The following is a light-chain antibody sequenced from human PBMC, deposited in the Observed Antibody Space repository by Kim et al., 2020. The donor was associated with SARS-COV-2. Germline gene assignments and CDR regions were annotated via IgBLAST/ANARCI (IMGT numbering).Light chain of an antibody. J-gene: IGKJ1*01. CDR3: MRALQTPWT. V-gene: IGKV2-28*01. Sequence: DIVMTQSPLSLPVTPGEPASISCRSSQSLLHSNGYNYLDWYLQKPGQSPQLLIYLGSNRASGVPDRFSGSGSGTDFTLKISGVEAEDVGVDCWMRALQTPWTFGQGAKVDIK. CDR1: QSLLHSNGYNY. CDR2: LGS.